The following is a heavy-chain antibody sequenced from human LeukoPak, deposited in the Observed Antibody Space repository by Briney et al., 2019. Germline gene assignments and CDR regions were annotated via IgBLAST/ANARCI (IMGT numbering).Heavy chain of an antibody. CDR1: GGSISSYF. CDR2: FHYSGST. Sequence: SETLSLTCTVSGGSISSYFWNWIRQSPGKGLEWIGFFHYSGSTNYNPSLNSRVTTSVDTSMNQLSLTLVSVTAADTAVYFCARHHDGGPKLRLDFWGLGVLVTVSS. V-gene: IGHV4-59*08. D-gene: IGHD2-15*01. J-gene: IGHJ4*02. CDR3: ARHHDGGPKLRLDF.